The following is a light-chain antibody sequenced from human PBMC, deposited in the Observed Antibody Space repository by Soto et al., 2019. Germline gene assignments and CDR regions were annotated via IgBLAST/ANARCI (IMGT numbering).Light chain of an antibody. CDR2: GES. Sequence: EIVMTQSPASLSVSPGDGATLSCRASQSVASNVAWYQQKPGQGPRLLIHGESTRAAGVPARFSCSGSGTDFTLTISSLQSEDFAVYYCQQYHNWPPQYTFGQGTKLQIK. CDR3: QQYHNWPPQYT. J-gene: IGKJ2*01. V-gene: IGKV3-15*01. CDR1: QSVASN.